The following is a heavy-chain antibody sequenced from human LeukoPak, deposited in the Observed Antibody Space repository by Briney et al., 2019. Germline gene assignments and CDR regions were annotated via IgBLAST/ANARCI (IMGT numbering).Heavy chain of an antibody. J-gene: IGHJ4*02. V-gene: IGHV3-23*01. D-gene: IGHD3-9*01. CDR2: ITSSGGNT. CDR3: AKWGDYDVLTGYYVSDY. CDR1: GFTFSNYA. Sequence: GGSLRLSCAASGFTFSNYAMSWVRQAPGKGLEWVSAITSSGGNTYYADSVKGRFTISRDNSKNTVFLQMNSLRAEDTAVYYCAKWGDYDVLTGYYVSDYWGQGTLVTVSS.